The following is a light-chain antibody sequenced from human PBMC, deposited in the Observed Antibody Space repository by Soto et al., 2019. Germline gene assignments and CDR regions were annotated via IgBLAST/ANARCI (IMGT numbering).Light chain of an antibody. Sequence: QSVLTQPASVSGSPGQSITISCTRTSSDVGAYYSVSWYQHHPGKAPKLIIYGVTNRPSGVSNRFSGSKSGNTASLTISGLQAEDEADYHCSSYXSGSSHYGFGTGTKLTVL. CDR1: SSDVGAYYS. V-gene: IGLV2-14*01. CDR2: GVT. CDR3: SSYXSGSSHYG. J-gene: IGLJ1*01.